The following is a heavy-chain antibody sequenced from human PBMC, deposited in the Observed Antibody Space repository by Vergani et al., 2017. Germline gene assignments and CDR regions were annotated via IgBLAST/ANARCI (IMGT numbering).Heavy chain of an antibody. V-gene: IGHV4-39*02. D-gene: IGHD1-14*01. CDR2: IYYSGST. J-gene: IGHJ6*02. CDR1: GGSISSSSYY. CDR3: ARENHRVESYYYGMDV. Sequence: QLQLQESGPGLVKPSETLSLTCTVPGGSISSSSYYWGWIRQPPGKGLEWIGSIYYSGSTYYNPSLKSRVTISVDTSKNQFSLKLSSMTAADTAVYYCARENHRVESYYYGMDVWGQGTTVTVSS.